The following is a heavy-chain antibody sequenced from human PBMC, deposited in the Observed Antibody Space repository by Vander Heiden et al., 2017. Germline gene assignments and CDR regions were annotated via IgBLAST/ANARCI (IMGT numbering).Heavy chain of an antibody. CDR2: MSSSSTYI. Sequence: DVQLVASGGGLVKPGGSLRLPWVSSGSIFRSYRMLWVGKALEKGLEWVSSMSSSSTYINDADSVRGRFTISRDDAKNSVFLQMNSLSAEDTAVYYCARESRFLEFNWFDPWGQGTLVTVSS. J-gene: IGHJ5*02. CDR1: GSIFRSYR. D-gene: IGHD3-3*01. V-gene: IGHV3-21*01. CDR3: ARESRFLEFNWFDP.